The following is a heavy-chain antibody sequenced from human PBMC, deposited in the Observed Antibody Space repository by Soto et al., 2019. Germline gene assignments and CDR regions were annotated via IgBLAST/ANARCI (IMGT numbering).Heavy chain of an antibody. V-gene: IGHV1-69*13. CDR3: ARGLYGDTTYYYYYGMDV. CDR1: GGTFSRYA. J-gene: IGHJ6*02. CDR2: IIPIFGTA. Sequence: ASVKVSCKASGGTFSRYAISWGRQAPGQGLEWMGGIIPIFGTANYAQKFQGRVTITADESTSTAYMELSSLRSEDTAVYYCARGLYGDTTYYYYYGMDVWGQGTTVTVSS. D-gene: IGHD4-17*01.